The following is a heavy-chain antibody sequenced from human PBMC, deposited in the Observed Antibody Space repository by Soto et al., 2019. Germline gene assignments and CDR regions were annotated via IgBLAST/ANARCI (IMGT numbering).Heavy chain of an antibody. D-gene: IGHD4-17*01. V-gene: IGHV3-7*01. Sequence: GGSLRLSCAASGFTFSSYWMSWVRQAPGKGLEWVANIKQDGSEKYYVDSVKGRFTISRDNAKNSLYLQMNSLRAEDTAVYYCARDREATVTTEAFDNWGQGTMVTVSS. CDR1: GFTFSSYW. J-gene: IGHJ3*02. CDR2: IKQDGSEK. CDR3: ARDREATVTTEAFDN.